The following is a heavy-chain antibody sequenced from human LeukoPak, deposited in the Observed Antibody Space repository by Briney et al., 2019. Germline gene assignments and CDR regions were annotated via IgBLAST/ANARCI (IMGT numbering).Heavy chain of an antibody. CDR2: ISDSGGST. V-gene: IGHV3-64D*09. CDR3: VRGYSFGPYGMDV. CDR1: GFPFSSYA. D-gene: IGHD2-15*01. J-gene: IGHJ6*02. Sequence: GGSLRLSCSAPGFPFSSYAMHWVRQAPGKGLEYVSAISDSGGSTYYADSVEGRFTISRDNSKNTLYLQMSSLRAEDTAVYFCVRGYSFGPYGMDVWGQGTTVTVSS.